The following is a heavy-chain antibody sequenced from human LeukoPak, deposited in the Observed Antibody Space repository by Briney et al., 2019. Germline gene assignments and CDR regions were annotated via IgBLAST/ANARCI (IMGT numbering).Heavy chain of an antibody. Sequence: GGSLRLSCAASGFTFSSYAMSWVRQAPGKGLEWVSAISGSGGRTYYADSVKGRFTISRDNSKNTLYLQMNSLRAEDTAVYYCAKDHYCSSTSCYSDYWGQGTLVTVSS. CDR2: ISGSGGRT. J-gene: IGHJ4*02. CDR1: GFTFSSYA. CDR3: AKDHYCSSTSCYSDY. D-gene: IGHD2-2*01. V-gene: IGHV3-23*01.